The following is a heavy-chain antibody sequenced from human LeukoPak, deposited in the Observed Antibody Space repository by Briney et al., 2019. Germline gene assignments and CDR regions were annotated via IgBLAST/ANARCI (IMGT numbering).Heavy chain of an antibody. J-gene: IGHJ6*03. Sequence: GGSLRLSCAASGFTFSSYSMNWVRQAPGKGLEWVSSISSSSSYIYYADSVKGRFTISRDNAKNSLYLQMNSLRAEDTAVYYCARDHVVVVVAATHYYYYYMDVWGKGTTVTVSS. CDR2: ISSSSSYI. D-gene: IGHD2-15*01. CDR3: ARDHVVVVVAATHYYYYYMDV. V-gene: IGHV3-21*01. CDR1: GFTFSSYS.